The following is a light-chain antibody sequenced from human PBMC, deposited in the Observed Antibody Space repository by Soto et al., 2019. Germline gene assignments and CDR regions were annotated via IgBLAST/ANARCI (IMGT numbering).Light chain of an antibody. J-gene: IGLJ2*01. CDR2: EVS. Sequence: QSALTQPASVSGSPGQSITISCTGTSSDVGAYNFVSWYQQFPGKAPKLMIYEVSNRPSGVSDRFSGSKSGSTASLIISGLRPEDEADYYCSSQTASATVLFGGGTKLTVL. V-gene: IGLV2-14*01. CDR1: SSDVGAYNF. CDR3: SSQTASATVL.